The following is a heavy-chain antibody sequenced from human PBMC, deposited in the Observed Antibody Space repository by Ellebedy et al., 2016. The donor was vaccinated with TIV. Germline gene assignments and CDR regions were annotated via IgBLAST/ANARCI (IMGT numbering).Heavy chain of an antibody. CDR2: ISDSTYTT. V-gene: IGHV3-23*01. CDR1: GFTFIIYS. D-gene: IGHD3-10*01. Sequence: GGSLRLSXAASGFTFIIYSLSWVRQAPGKGLEWLSTISDSTYTTYYADSVRGRFTISRDNSKNTLYLHMSSLRVEDTAVYYCAKGALWFGEIDAFDIWGQGTRVTVSS. CDR3: AKGALWFGEIDAFDI. J-gene: IGHJ3*02.